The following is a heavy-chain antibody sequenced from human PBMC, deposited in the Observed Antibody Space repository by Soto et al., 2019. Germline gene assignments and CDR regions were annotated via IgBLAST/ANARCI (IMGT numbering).Heavy chain of an antibody. J-gene: IGHJ6*02. V-gene: IGHV3-33*01. CDR1: GFTFSSYG. D-gene: IGHD3-22*01. Sequence: GGSLRLSCAASGFTFSSYGMHWVRQAPGKGLEWVALIWYDGSNKFYVDSVKGRFTIYRDNSKNTLYLQMNSLRAEDTAVYYCARERSYYYDSSGSDGMDVWGQGTTVTVSS. CDR2: IWYDGSNK. CDR3: ARERSYYYDSSGSDGMDV.